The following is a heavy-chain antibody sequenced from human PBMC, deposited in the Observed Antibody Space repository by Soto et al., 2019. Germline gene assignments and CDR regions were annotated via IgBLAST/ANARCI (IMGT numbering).Heavy chain of an antibody. CDR3: VKDRSDTWSFDN. V-gene: IGHV3-30*18. D-gene: IGHD2-15*01. CDR2: VSHDGTLY. CDR1: GFIYSSCA. Sequence: QVQLVESGGGVVQPGRSLRLSCSASGFIYSSCAMHWVRQVPGKGLEWLAVVSHDGTLYPYADSVRGRFTISRDNSRKMLYMQMNSLRPDNTAVYYCVKDRSDTWSFDNWGQGTLVTDSS. J-gene: IGHJ4*02.